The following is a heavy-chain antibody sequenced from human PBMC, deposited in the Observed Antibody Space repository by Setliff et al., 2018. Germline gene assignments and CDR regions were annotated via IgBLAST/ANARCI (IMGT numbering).Heavy chain of an antibody. D-gene: IGHD6-13*01. CDR1: GFMFGSYA. Sequence: GGSLRLSCAASGFMFGSYAMHWVRQAPGRGPEWLAVISYDGSHDYYADSVRDRFTISRDNSKKTLFLQMNSLRVEDTAIYYCAKDVVGYSSTWPKRDYFDYWGQGTLVTVSS. CDR3: AKDVVGYSSTWPKRDYFDY. CDR2: ISYDGSHD. V-gene: IGHV3-30-3*01. J-gene: IGHJ4*02.